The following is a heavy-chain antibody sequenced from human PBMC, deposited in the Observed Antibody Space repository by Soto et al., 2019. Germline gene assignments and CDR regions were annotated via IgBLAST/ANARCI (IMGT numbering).Heavy chain of an antibody. J-gene: IGHJ5*02. CDR3: AKDREGSSSWNRRSYNWFDP. CDR2: IIGSGGST. D-gene: IGHD6-13*01. Sequence: QTGGSLRLSCAASGFTFSSCAMSWVRQAPGKGLEWVSAIIGSGGSTYYADSVKGRFTISRDNSKNTLYLQMNSLRAEDTAVYYCAKDREGSSSWNRRSYNWFDPWGQGTLVTVSS. CDR1: GFTFSSCA. V-gene: IGHV3-23*01.